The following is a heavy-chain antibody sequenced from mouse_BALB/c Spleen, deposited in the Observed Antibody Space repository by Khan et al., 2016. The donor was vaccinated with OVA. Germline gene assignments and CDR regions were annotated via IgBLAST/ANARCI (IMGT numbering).Heavy chain of an antibody. CDR1: GYAFSSSW. Sequence: QVQLQQSGAELVRPGSSVKISCKASGYAFSSSWMNWVKQRPGQGLEWIGQIYPGDGDTNYNGKFKGKATLTADKSSSTAYMQLSSLTSEDSAVYFCARYVGSSFAYWGQGTLVTVSA. V-gene: IGHV1-80*01. CDR2: IYPGDGDT. J-gene: IGHJ3*01. D-gene: IGHD1-1*01. CDR3: ARYVGSSFAY.